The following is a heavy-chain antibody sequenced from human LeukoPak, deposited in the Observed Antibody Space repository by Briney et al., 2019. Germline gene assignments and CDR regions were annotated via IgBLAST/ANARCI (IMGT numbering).Heavy chain of an antibody. CDR1: GFTFSNYA. V-gene: IGHV3-30-3*01. D-gene: IGHD6-25*01. CDR3: VAAAAVSYYFDY. CDR2: ISYDGSNK. J-gene: IGHJ4*02. Sequence: PWGSLSLSCAASGFTFSNYALHWVGQAPGKGLEWVAVISYDGSNKYTADSVEGRFTISRDNSKNTLYLQMNSLRAEDTAVYYCVAAAAVSYYFDYWGAGNPGTVSS.